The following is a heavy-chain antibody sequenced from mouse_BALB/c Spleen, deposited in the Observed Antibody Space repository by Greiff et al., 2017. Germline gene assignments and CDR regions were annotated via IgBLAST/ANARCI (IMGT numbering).Heavy chain of an antibody. D-gene: IGHD2-1*01. V-gene: IGHV3-2*02. CDR1: GYSITSDYA. CDR3: ARGGYGNYEFAY. Sequence: EVQLVESGPGLVKPSQSLSLTCTVTGYSITSDYAWNWIRQFPGNKLEWMGYISYSGSTSYNPSLKSRISITRDTSKNQFFLQLNSVTTEDTATYYCARGGYGNYEFAYWGQGTLVTVSA. J-gene: IGHJ3*01. CDR2: ISYSGST.